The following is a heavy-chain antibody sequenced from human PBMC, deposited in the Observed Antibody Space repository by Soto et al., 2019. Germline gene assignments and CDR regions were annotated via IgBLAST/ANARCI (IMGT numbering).Heavy chain of an antibody. J-gene: IGHJ6*02. CDR3: AYNPAFSSSWYVIPPDPSHGMDV. CDR2: INPSGGIT. V-gene: IGHV1-46*01. Sequence: QMQLVQSGAEVKRPGASVRVSCKSSGYTFTSFYIHWVRQAPGQGLEWMGIINPSGGITNFAQRSQGRVSMTRDMSTSTHYMELISLKSHSKAVYYSAYNPAFSSSWYVIPPDPSHGMDVWVQGITVTVS. D-gene: IGHD6-13*01. CDR1: GYTFTSFY.